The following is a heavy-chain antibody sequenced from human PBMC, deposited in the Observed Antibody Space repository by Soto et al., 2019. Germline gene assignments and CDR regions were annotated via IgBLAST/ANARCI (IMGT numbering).Heavy chain of an antibody. J-gene: IGHJ2*01. V-gene: IGHV4-34*01. CDR3: ARLFAGATGNWYFDL. CDR1: GGSFSCYY. Sequence: PSETLSLTCAVYGGSFSCYYWSWVRQPPGKGLEWIGEITQSGGINYNPSLKSRVTMSLDTSKNQFSLRLNSMSDADTAVYYCARLFAGATGNWYFDLWGRGTLVTVSS. CDR2: ITQSGGI. D-gene: IGHD1-1*01.